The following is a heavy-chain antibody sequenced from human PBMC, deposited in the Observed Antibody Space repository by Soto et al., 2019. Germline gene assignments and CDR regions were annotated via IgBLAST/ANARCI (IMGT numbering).Heavy chain of an antibody. CDR1: GDSVSSDTAA. V-gene: IGHV6-1*01. J-gene: IGHJ4*02. Sequence: SQTLSLTCAISGDSVSSDTAAWNWIRQSPSRGLEWLGRTFYRSKWYYDYSVSVKSRITIYPDTSKNQFSLQLNSVTPEDTAVYYCARDNLGRAPPFDFWGQGTLVTVYS. CDR2: TFYRSKWYY. CDR3: ARDNLGRAPPFDF. D-gene: IGHD7-27*01.